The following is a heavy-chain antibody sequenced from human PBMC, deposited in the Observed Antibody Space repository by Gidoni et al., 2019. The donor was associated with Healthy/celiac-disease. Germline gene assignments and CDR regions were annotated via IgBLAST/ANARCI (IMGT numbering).Heavy chain of an antibody. D-gene: IGHD1-26*01. Sequence: QVQLQESGPGLVKPSQTLSLTCTVSGGSISSGGYYWSWIRQHTGKGLEWIGYITYSGSTYYNPSLKSRVTISVDTSKNQFSLKLSSVTAADTAVYYCARVYSGSYYLDYWGQGTLVTVSS. CDR3: ARVYSGSYYLDY. CDR1: GGSISSGGYY. V-gene: IGHV4-31*03. J-gene: IGHJ4*02. CDR2: ITYSGST.